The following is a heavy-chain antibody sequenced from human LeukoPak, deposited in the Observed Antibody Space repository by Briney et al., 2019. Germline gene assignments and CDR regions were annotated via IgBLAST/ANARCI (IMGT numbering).Heavy chain of an antibody. CDR3: ARGGYSFDY. J-gene: IGHJ4*02. V-gene: IGHV3-7*01. D-gene: IGHD5-12*01. CDR2: LHADGIER. CDR1: GFTLSGYW. Sequence: GGSLRLSCAASGFTLSGYWMSWVRQAPGKGLEWVARLHADGIERYYVDPVKGRFTISRDNAKNSLHLQMYSLRLDDTAEYYCARGGYSFDYLGQGTLVTVSS.